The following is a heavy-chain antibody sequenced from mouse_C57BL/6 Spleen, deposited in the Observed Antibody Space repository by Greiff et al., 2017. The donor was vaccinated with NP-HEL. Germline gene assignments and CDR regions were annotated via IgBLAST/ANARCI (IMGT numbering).Heavy chain of an antibody. J-gene: IGHJ3*01. Sequence: EVKLMESGGGLVKPGGSLKLSCAASGFTFSDYGMHWVRQAPERGLEWVAYISSGSSTIYYADTVKGRATISIDNPTNTLYLQMTSLRSEDTAVFYCARNDYGSNALAYWGQGTLVTVSA. CDR3: ARNDYGSNALAY. D-gene: IGHD1-1*01. V-gene: IGHV5-17*01. CDR2: ISSGSSTI. CDR1: GFTFSDYG.